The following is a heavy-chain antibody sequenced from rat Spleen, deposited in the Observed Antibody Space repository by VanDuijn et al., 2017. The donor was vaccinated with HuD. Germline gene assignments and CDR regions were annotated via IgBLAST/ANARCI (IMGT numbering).Heavy chain of an antibody. CDR1: GFTFSNYG. V-gene: IGHV5-29*01. D-gene: IGHD1-1*01. CDR3: ARHEGSGDYSGDWYFDF. J-gene: IGHJ2*01. CDR2: ISYDGSST. Sequence: EVQLVESGGGLVQPGRSLKLSCAASGFTFSNYGMAWVCQAPTKGLEWVATISYDGSSTYYRDSVKGRFTISRDNAKSTLYLQMDSLRSEDTATYYCARHEGSGDYSGDWYFDFWGQGVMVTVSS.